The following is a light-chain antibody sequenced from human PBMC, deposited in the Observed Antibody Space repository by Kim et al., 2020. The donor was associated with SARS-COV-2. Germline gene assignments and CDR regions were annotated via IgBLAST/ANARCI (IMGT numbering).Light chain of an antibody. CDR1: QSISSR. CDR2: DAS. Sequence: GDRVTITWRASQSISSRLAWYQQKPGKAPKLLIYDASSLQSGVPSRFAGSGSGTEFTLTISSLQPDDFATYYCQQYKSYRTFGQGTKVDIK. V-gene: IGKV1-5*01. J-gene: IGKJ1*01. CDR3: QQYKSYRT.